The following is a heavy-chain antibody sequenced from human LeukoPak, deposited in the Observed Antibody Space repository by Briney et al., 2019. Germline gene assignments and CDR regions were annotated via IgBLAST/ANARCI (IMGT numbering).Heavy chain of an antibody. D-gene: IGHD6-13*01. Sequence: PGGSLRLSCAASGFTFSTYWMSWVRQAPGKGLEWVANIKHDGSETYYVDSVKGRFTISRDNAKNSLHLQMNSLRAEDTAVYYCARGPGNSWSWSPWGQGTLVTVSS. V-gene: IGHV3-7*04. CDR1: GFTFSTYW. CDR2: IKHDGSET. CDR3: ARGPGNSWSWSP. J-gene: IGHJ5*02.